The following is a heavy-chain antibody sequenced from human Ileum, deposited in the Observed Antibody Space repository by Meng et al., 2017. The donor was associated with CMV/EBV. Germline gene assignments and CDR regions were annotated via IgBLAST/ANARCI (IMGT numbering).Heavy chain of an antibody. Sequence: GESLKISCVASGFTFSNYWMSWVRQAPGKGLEWVANINEDGRTIYFVDSLKGRFTISRDNAKNSLYLQMNSLRAEDTAVYYCARDRVVVVPAAVAYWGQGALVTVSS. CDR2: INEDGRTI. D-gene: IGHD2-2*01. V-gene: IGHV3-7*03. CDR1: GFTFSNYW. J-gene: IGHJ4*02. CDR3: ARDRVVVVPAAVAY.